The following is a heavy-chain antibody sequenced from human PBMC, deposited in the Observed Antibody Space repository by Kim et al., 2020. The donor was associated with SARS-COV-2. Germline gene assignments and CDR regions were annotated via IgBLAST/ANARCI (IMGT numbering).Heavy chain of an antibody. V-gene: IGHV1-18*01. D-gene: IGHD2-21*02. Sequence: ASVKVSCKASTSTFSSYGVSWMRQAPGQGLDWVGWISTHNGNTNEAQKFQGRVSMTTDPSTNSAYMELRSLSFDDTAVYYCATYGSFFSGDCFSDWGQGT. CDR2: ISTHNGNT. CDR1: TSTFSSYG. CDR3: ATYGSFFSGDCFSD. J-gene: IGHJ4*02.